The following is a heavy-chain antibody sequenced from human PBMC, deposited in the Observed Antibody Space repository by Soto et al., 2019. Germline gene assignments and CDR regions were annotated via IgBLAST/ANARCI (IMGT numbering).Heavy chain of an antibody. V-gene: IGHV1-69*08. CDR1: GGTFSSYT. CDR3: AKDYGGKDGDY. CDR2: IIPILGIA. Sequence: QVQLVQSGAEVKKPGSSVKVSCKASGGTFSSYTISWVRQAPGQGLEWMGRIIPILGIANYAQKFQGRVTITADKSTSTAYMDLSILRSENKAVYYCAKDYGGKDGDYYGQGTLITVS. J-gene: IGHJ4*02. D-gene: IGHD4-17*01.